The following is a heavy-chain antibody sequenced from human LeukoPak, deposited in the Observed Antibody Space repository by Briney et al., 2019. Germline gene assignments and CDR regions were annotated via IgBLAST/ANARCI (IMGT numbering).Heavy chain of an antibody. V-gene: IGHV1-69*04. J-gene: IGHJ6*02. CDR2: IIPILGIA. Sequence: SVKVSCKASGGTFSSYAISRVRQAPGQGLEWMGRIIPILGIANYAQKFQDRVTITADKSTSTAYMELSSLRSEDTAVYYCARLLYYYGMDVWGQGTTVTVSS. CDR3: ARLLYYYGMDV. CDR1: GGTFSSYA.